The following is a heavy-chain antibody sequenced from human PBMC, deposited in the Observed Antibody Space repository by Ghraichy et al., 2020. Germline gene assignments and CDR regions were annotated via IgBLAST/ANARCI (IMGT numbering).Heavy chain of an antibody. CDR2: IYYSDRT. D-gene: IGHD1-26*01. CDR1: GGSVSSDNYY. CDR3: ARGLVGATRHFDC. J-gene: IGHJ4*02. V-gene: IGHV4-61*01. Sequence: SETLSLTCTVSGGSVSSDNYYWSWIRQPPGKGLEWIGSIYYSDRTNYNPSLKSRVTISVDTSKNQFSLKLNSVTAADTAVYYCARGLVGATRHFDCWGQGNLVTVSS.